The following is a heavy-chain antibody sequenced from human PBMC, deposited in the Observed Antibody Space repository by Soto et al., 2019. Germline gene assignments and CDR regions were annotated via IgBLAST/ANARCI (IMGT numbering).Heavy chain of an antibody. CDR3: ARDRFGNLAHDY. CDR1: GDSVSSNSAS. Sequence: SQTLSLTCAISGDSVSSNSASWSWIRQSPSRGLEWPGRTSYRSKWYDDYAVSVKSRIIINPDTSKNQFSLQLNSVTPEDTAVYYCARDRFGNLAHDYWGQGTLVTVSS. CDR2: TSYRSKWYD. V-gene: IGHV6-1*01. J-gene: IGHJ4*02. D-gene: IGHD3-10*01.